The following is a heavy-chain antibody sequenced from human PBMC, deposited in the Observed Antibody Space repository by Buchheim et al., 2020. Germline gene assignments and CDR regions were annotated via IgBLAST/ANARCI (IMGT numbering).Heavy chain of an antibody. J-gene: IGHJ6*02. Sequence: QVQLVESGGGVVQPGRSLRLSCAASGFTFSSYAMHWVRQAPGKGLEWVAVISYDGSNKYYADSVKGRFTISRDNSKNTLYLQMNSLRAEDTAVYYCAREGHYDFWSGYYPYYYYGMDVWGQGTT. V-gene: IGHV3-30*04. CDR2: ISYDGSNK. CDR3: AREGHYDFWSGYYPYYYYGMDV. CDR1: GFTFSSYA. D-gene: IGHD3-3*01.